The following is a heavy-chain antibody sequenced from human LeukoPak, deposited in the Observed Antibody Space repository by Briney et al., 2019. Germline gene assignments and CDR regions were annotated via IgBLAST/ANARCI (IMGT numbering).Heavy chain of an antibody. J-gene: IGHJ4*02. CDR1: GYTFTGYY. Sequence: ASVKVSCKAPGYTFTGYYMHWVRQAPGQGLEWMGRINPNSGGTNYAQKFQGRVTMTRDTSISTAYMELSRLRSDDTAVYYCARDPFSDYYDSSGYYDYWGQGTLVTVSS. V-gene: IGHV1-2*06. CDR3: ARDPFSDYYDSSGYYDY. CDR2: INPNSGGT. D-gene: IGHD3-22*01.